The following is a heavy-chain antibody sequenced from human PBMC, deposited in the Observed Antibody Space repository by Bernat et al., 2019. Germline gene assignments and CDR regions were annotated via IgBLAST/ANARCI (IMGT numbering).Heavy chain of an antibody. CDR3: AREPSGGDSSDAFDI. J-gene: IGHJ3*02. CDR1: GFTFSSYG. D-gene: IGHD2-21*02. CDR2: TWYDGSNK. V-gene: IGHV3-33*01. Sequence: QVQLVESGGGVVQPGRSLRLSCAASGFTFSSYGMHWVRQAPGKGLEWVAVTWYDGSNKYYADSVKGRFTISRDNSKNTLYLQMNSLRAEDTAVYYCAREPSGGDSSDAFDIWGQGTMVTVSS.